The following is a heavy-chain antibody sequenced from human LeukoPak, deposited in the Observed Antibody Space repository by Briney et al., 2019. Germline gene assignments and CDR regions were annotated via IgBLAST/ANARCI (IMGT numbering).Heavy chain of an antibody. V-gene: IGHV3-23*01. CDR2: ISGSGGST. CDR3: AKDAWVGSSGWYDY. J-gene: IGHJ4*02. CDR1: GFTFRTYA. Sequence: PGGSLRPSCAASGFTFRTYAMSGVRQPPGKGREWASAISGSGGSTYYADSVKGRFTFSRENSKNTLYLQMNSLRAEDTAIYYCAKDAWVGSSGWYDYWGQGTLVTVSS. D-gene: IGHD6-19*01.